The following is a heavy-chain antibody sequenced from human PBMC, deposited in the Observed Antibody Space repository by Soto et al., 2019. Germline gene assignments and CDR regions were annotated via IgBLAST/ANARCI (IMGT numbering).Heavy chain of an antibody. CDR3: AREVERRYSYGYLEY. V-gene: IGHV1-46*01. Sequence: QVQLVQSGAEVKKPGASVKVSCKASGYTFTSYYMHWVRQAPGQGLEWMGIINPSGGSTSYAQKCQGRVTMTADTCTSTVYMELSSLRSEDTAVYYCAREVERRYSYGYLEYWGQGTLVTVSS. CDR2: INPSGGST. D-gene: IGHD5-18*01. J-gene: IGHJ4*02. CDR1: GYTFTSYY.